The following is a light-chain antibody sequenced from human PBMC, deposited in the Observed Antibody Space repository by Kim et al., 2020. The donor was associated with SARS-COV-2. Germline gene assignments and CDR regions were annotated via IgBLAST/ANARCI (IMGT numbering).Light chain of an antibody. CDR2: AVS. V-gene: IGKV1-27*01. Sequence: DIQMTQTPSSLSASVGDRVTLTCRASQAIRKYVAWYQQKPGKIPKLLIHAVSTLQSGVPSRFSGGGSGKDFTLTIRGLQPEDVATYYCQTYDTAPYNFGQGTKLEI. CDR1: QAIRKY. CDR3: QTYDTAPYN. J-gene: IGKJ2*01.